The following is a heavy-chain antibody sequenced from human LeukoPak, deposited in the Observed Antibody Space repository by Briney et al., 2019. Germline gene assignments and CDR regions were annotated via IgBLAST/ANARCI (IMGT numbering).Heavy chain of an antibody. CDR2: ISGSGGST. CDR1: GFTFSNYA. D-gene: IGHD2-2*01. Sequence: PGGSLRLSCAASGFTFSNYAMNWVRQAPGKGLEWVSAISGSGGSTYYAVSVKGRFTISRDNSKITLYLQMNGLRAEDTALFYCAKAVVVVPAATPFDYWGLGTLVTVSS. CDR3: AKAVVVVPAATPFDY. J-gene: IGHJ4*02. V-gene: IGHV3-23*01.